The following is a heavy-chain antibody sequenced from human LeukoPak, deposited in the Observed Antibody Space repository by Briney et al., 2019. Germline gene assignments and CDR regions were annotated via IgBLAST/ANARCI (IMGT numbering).Heavy chain of an antibody. D-gene: IGHD2-2*01. CDR1: GYSFTSYW. CDR2: IDPSDSYT. CDR3: ARPACSSTSCYLYFQY. V-gene: IGHV5-10-1*01. Sequence: GESLKISCKGSGYSFTSYWISWVRQMPGKGLEWMGRIDPSDSYTNYSPSFQGHVTISADKSISAAYLQWSSLQASDTAMYYCARPACSSTSCYLYFQYWGQGTLVTVSS. J-gene: IGHJ1*01.